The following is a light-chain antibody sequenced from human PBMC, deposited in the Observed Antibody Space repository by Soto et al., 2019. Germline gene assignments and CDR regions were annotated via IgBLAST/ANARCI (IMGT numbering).Light chain of an antibody. J-gene: IGLJ1*01. V-gene: IGLV3-1*01. Sequence: SYELTQPPSVSVSPEQTASITCSGDKLGDKYACWYQQKPGQSPVLVIYQDSKRPSGIPERFSGSNSGNTATLTISGTQAMDEADYYCQAWDSSPVFGTGTKVTVL. CDR3: QAWDSSPV. CDR2: QDS. CDR1: KLGDKY.